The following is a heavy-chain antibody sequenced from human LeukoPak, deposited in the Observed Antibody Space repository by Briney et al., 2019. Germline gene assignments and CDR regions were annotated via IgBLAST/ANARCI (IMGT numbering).Heavy chain of an antibody. J-gene: IGHJ5*02. Sequence: ASVKVSCKASGYTFTSYGISWVRQAPGQGLEWMGRISAYNGNTNYAQKLQGRVTMTTDTSTSTAYMELRSLRSDDTAVYYCARDLDSGSYTRFDPWGQGTLVTVSS. CDR1: GYTFTSYG. D-gene: IGHD1-26*01. CDR3: ARDLDSGSYTRFDP. V-gene: IGHV1-18*01. CDR2: ISAYNGNT.